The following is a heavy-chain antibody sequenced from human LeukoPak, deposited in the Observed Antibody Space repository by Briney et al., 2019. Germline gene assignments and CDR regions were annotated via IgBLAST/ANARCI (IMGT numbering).Heavy chain of an antibody. CDR2: IYHSGST. CDR1: GYSISSGYY. Sequence: SETLSLTCTVSGYSISSGYYWGWIRQPPGKGLEWIGCIYHSGSTYYNPSLKSRVTISVDTSKNQFSLKLSSVTAADTAVYYCASQPEGYYYDSSGYYSTPVYFQHWGQGTLVTVSS. CDR3: ASQPEGYYYDSSGYYSTPVYFQH. J-gene: IGHJ1*01. V-gene: IGHV4-38-2*02. D-gene: IGHD3-22*01.